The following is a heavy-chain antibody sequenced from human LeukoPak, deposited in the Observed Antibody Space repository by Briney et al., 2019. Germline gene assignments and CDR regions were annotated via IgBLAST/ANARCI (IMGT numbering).Heavy chain of an antibody. CDR1: GYTFTGYY. D-gene: IGHD3-3*01. CDR2: INPNSGGT. V-gene: IGHV1-2*02. Sequence: ASVKVSCKASGYTFTGYYMHWVRQAPGQGLEWMGWINPNSGGTNYAQKFQGRVTMTRDTSISTAYMELSRLRSDDTAVYYCARGRITIFGVVAFDPWGQGTLVTVSS. J-gene: IGHJ5*02. CDR3: ARGRITIFGVVAFDP.